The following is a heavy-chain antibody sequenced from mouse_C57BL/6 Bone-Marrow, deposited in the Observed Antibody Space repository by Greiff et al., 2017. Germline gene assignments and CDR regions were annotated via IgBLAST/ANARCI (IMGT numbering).Heavy chain of an antibody. CDR1: GYTFTSYW. Sequence: VQLQQPGTELVKPGASVKLSCKASGYTFTSYWMHWVKQRPGQGLEWIGNIYPSNGGTNYNEKFKSKATLTVDKSSSTAYMQLSSLTSEDSAVYYCAREVSDGYWFAYWGQGTLVTVSA. J-gene: IGHJ3*01. CDR2: IYPSNGGT. V-gene: IGHV1-53*01. D-gene: IGHD2-3*01. CDR3: AREVSDGYWFAY.